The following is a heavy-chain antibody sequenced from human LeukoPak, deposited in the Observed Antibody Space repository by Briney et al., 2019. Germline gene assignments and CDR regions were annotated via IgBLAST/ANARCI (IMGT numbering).Heavy chain of an antibody. CDR3: ARMSSSGYYGLRFDS. CDR2: MYSFGST. J-gene: IGHJ5*01. V-gene: IGHV4-59*08. CDR1: GGPISGHY. D-gene: IGHD3-22*01. Sequence: SETLSLTCAVSGGPISGHYWSWIRQPPGKGLQFIGYMYSFGSTNYNPSLESRVTLSVDTSKNQFSLKLTSVTAADTAIYYCARMSSSGYYGLRFDSWGQGTLVTVSS.